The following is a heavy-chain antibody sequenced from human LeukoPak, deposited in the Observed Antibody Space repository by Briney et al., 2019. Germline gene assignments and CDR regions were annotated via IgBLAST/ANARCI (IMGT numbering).Heavy chain of an antibody. CDR3: ARELPYYDILTGYYNNWFDP. CDR2: IYYSGST. Sequence: SQTLSLTCTVSGGAISSGGYYWSWIRQHPGKGLEWIGYIYYSGSTYYNPSLKSRVTISVDTSKNQFSLKLSSVTAADTAVYYCARELPYYDILTGYYNNWFDPWGQGTLVTVSS. D-gene: IGHD3-9*01. CDR1: GGAISSGGYY. V-gene: IGHV4-31*03. J-gene: IGHJ5*02.